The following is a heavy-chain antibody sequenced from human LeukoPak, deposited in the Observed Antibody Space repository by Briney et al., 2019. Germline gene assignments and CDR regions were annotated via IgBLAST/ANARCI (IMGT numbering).Heavy chain of an antibody. V-gene: IGHV4-61*02. J-gene: IGHJ6*02. CDR2: IYTSGST. D-gene: IGHD3-9*01. CDR1: GGSISSGSYY. CDR3: ARTYYDILTGYYMPLDV. Sequence: SQTLSLTCTVSGGSISSGSYYWSWIRQPAGKGLEWIGRIYTSGSTNYNPSLKSRVTISVDTSKIQFSLKLSSVTAADTAVYYCARTYYDILTGYYMPLDVWGQGTTVTVSS.